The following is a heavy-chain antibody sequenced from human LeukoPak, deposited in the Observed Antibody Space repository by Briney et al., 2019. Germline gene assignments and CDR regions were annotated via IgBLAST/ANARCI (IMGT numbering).Heavy chain of an antibody. CDR3: ARHVPGQDRSGSYYPLRAFDI. CDR2: IYTSGST. V-gene: IGHV4-4*09. D-gene: IGHD1-26*01. Sequence: SETLSLTCTVSGGSISSHYWSWIRQPPGKGLEWIGYIYTSGSTNYNPSLKSRVTISVDTSKNQFSLKLSSVTAADTAVYYCARHVPGQDRSGSYYPLRAFDIWGQGTMVTVSS. CDR1: GGSISSHY. J-gene: IGHJ3*02.